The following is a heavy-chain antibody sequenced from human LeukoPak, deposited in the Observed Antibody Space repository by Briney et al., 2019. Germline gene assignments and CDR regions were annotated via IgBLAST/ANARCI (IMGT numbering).Heavy chain of an antibody. CDR3: ARVGVLSSSFSFDY. Sequence: ASVKVSCKASGYTFTGYYMHWVRQAPGQGLEWMGWINPNSGGTNYAQKFQGRVTITADKSTSTAYMELSSLRSEDTAVYYCARVGVLSSSFSFDYWGQGTLVTVSS. CDR2: INPNSGGT. CDR1: GYTFTGYY. D-gene: IGHD6-13*01. J-gene: IGHJ4*02. V-gene: IGHV1-2*02.